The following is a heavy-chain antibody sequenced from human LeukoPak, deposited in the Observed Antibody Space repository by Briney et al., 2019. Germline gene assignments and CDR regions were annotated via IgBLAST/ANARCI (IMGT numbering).Heavy chain of an antibody. D-gene: IGHD3-22*01. V-gene: IGHV4-34*01. J-gene: IGHJ4*02. CDR1: GGSFSGYY. Sequence: SSETLSLTCAVYGGSFSGYYWSWIRQPPGKGLEWIGEINHSGSTNYNPSLKSRVTISVDTSKNQFSLKLSSVTAADTAVYYCARGAVWYDSSGYYPRRGKDFYYWGQGTLVTVSS. CDR2: INHSGST. CDR3: ARGAVWYDSSGYYPRRGKDFYY.